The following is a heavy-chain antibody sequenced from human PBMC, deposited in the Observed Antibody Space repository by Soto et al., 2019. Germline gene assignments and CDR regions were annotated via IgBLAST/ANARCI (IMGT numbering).Heavy chain of an antibody. Sequence: QAQLVQSGAEVKKPGASVKVSCMASGYSFMSYTLYWLRQAPGQRLEWMGWINTGNGFPKYSQNFQGRVTFTRDTSTNTAYMDLGSLTSEDTAVYYCATNPSGFGAFDTWGQGTMVAVSS. V-gene: IGHV1-3*04. CDR3: ATNPSGFGAFDT. CDR2: INTGNGFP. J-gene: IGHJ3*02. CDR1: GYSFMSYT. D-gene: IGHD6-19*01.